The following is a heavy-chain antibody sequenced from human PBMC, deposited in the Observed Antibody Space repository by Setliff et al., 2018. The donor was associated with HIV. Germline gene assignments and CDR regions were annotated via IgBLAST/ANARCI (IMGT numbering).Heavy chain of an antibody. J-gene: IGHJ4*02. CDR3: ARGLLFGRSLDY. Sequence: ASETLSLTCAVYGTSFSDYYWTWLRQPPGKGLEWIGEVNHSGGTNYTPSLKSRVTISVDPSKNQFSLRLSSVTPADTAVYYCARGLLFGRSLDYWGQGTLVTVSS. CDR2: VNHSGGT. CDR1: GTSFSDYY. D-gene: IGHD3-3*01. V-gene: IGHV4-34*01.